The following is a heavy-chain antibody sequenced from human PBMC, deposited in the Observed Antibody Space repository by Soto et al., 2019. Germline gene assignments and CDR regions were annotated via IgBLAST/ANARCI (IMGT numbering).Heavy chain of an antibody. Sequence: EVQLVESGGGLVQPGGSLRLSCAASGFTFSDYSMNWVRQSPGRGLECISYISGSSTTKYYADSVTGRFTISRDNVKKSLFRQMNRLRAEDTSVYYCVRDRIGCVAVAGSLRVFDYWGQGTLVTVSS. CDR2: ISGSSTTK. CDR1: GFTFSDYS. CDR3: VRDRIGCVAVAGSLRVFDY. J-gene: IGHJ4*02. D-gene: IGHD6-19*01. V-gene: IGHV3-48*01.